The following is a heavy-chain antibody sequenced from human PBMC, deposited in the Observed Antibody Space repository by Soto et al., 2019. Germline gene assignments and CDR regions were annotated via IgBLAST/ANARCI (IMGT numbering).Heavy chain of an antibody. D-gene: IGHD6-6*01. CDR3: ARAPSPYGIDV. J-gene: IGHJ6*02. CDR1: GGSISSGGYY. V-gene: IGHV4-31*03. Sequence: QVQLKESGPGLVKPSQTLSLTCSVSGGSISSGGYYWTWIRQHPGKGLEWIGYIYYSGSTYYNPSLKSRSTISVDTSKNQFSLKLTSVTAADTAMYYCARAPSPYGIDVWGQGTTVTVSS. CDR2: IYYSGST.